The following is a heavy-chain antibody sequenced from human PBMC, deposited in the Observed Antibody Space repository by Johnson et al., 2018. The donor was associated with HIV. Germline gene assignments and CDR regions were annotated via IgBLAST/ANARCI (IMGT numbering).Heavy chain of an antibody. CDR1: GFTFDDYG. CDR3: ATHLSDFDDTLTDDAFDI. CDR2: INWNGGST. Sequence: VQLVESGGGVVRPGGSLRLSCAASGFTFDDYGMSWVRQAPGKGLEWVSGINWNGGSTGYADSVKGRFTISRDNAKNSLYLQMNSLRAEDTAIYYCATHLSDFDDTLTDDAFDIWGQGTMVTVSS. J-gene: IGHJ3*02. V-gene: IGHV3-20*04. D-gene: IGHD4-17*01.